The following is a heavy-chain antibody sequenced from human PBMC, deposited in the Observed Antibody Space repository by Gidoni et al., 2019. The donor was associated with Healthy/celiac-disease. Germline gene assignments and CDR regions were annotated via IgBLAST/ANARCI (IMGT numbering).Heavy chain of an antibody. D-gene: IGHD4-17*01. CDR3: ARAHGDYAFDY. Sequence: QVQLQESGPGLVKPSETLSLTCTVSGGSISSYYWSWIRQPPGKGLEWIGYIYYSGSTNYNPSLKSRVTISVDTSKNQFSLKLSSVTAADTAVYYCARAHGDYAFDYWGQGTLVTVSS. J-gene: IGHJ4*02. CDR1: GGSISSYY. V-gene: IGHV4-59*01. CDR2: IYYSGST.